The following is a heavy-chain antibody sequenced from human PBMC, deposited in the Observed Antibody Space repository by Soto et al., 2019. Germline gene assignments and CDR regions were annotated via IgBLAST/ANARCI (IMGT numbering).Heavy chain of an antibody. D-gene: IGHD1-20*01. CDR2: IHHSGPT. V-gene: IGHV4-4*02. J-gene: IGHJ4*02. CDR3: ARGGITAVRNYYFDH. CDR1: GDSISSSEW. Sequence: QVQLQESGPGLVKPSGTLSLNCKVSGDSISSSEWWSWVRQPPGKGLEWIAEIHHSGPTNYNPSLHSRVTNTVDKSKTQISLRLTTVTAADTAVYYCARGGITAVRNYYFDHWGQGTLVTVSS.